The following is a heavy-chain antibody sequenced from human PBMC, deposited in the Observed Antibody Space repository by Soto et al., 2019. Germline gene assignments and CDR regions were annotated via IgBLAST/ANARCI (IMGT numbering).Heavy chain of an antibody. CDR3: ARQRTTVVTQAYFDH. CDR2: IYYSGRT. Sequence: PSETLSLTCIVSGESISSSSYYWGWIRQPPGKGLEWIGSIYYSGRTHYNPSFKSRVTISIDTSKNQFSLKLGSVTATDTAVYYCARQRTTVVTQAYFDHWGQGALVTVSS. D-gene: IGHD2-21*02. V-gene: IGHV4-39*01. J-gene: IGHJ4*02. CDR1: GESISSSSYY.